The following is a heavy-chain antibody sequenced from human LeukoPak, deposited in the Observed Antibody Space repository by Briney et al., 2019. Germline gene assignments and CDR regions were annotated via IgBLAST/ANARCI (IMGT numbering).Heavy chain of an antibody. J-gene: IGHJ5*02. CDR3: ARQVPGCSGGSCYSGSFDP. CDR2: IYPGDSDT. Sequence: GESLQISCKGSGYSFTNYWIGWVRQMPGKGLEWMGIIYPGDSDTRYSPSFQGQVTISADKSISTAYLQWSSLKASDSAMYYCARQVPGCSGGSCYSGSFDPWGQGTLVTVSS. D-gene: IGHD2-15*01. CDR1: GYSFTNYW. V-gene: IGHV5-51*01.